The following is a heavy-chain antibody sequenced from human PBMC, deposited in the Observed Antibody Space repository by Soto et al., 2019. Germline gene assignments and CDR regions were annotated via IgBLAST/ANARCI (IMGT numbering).Heavy chain of an antibody. CDR3: ARDTRDYGYFDY. Sequence: QVQLVQSGAEVKKPGASVKVSCKASGYTFTSYYMHWVRQAPGQGLEWMGIINPSGGSTSYAQKFQGRVTMTRDTSTSTVDMELSSLRSEDTAVYYCARDTRDYGYFDYWCQGTLVTVSS. CDR1: GYTFTSYY. D-gene: IGHD4-17*01. J-gene: IGHJ4*02. CDR2: INPSGGST. V-gene: IGHV1-46*01.